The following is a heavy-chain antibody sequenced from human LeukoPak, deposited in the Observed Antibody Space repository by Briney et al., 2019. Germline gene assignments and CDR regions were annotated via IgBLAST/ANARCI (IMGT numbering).Heavy chain of an antibody. Sequence: GESLRLSCAASGFTVSSNYMSWVRQAPGKGLEWVSVIYSGGNTYYADSVKGRFTISRDNSKNTLYLQMNSLRAEDTAVYYCARDYSSSWPQWGQGTLVTVSS. CDR3: ARDYSSSWPQ. CDR2: IYSGGNT. D-gene: IGHD6-13*01. J-gene: IGHJ4*02. CDR1: GFTVSSNY. V-gene: IGHV3-53*01.